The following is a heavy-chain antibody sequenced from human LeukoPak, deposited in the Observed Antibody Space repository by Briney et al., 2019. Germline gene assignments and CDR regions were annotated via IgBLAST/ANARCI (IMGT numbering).Heavy chain of an antibody. J-gene: IGHJ4*02. CDR3: ARSTWAAKSPSDY. V-gene: IGHV1-18*01. D-gene: IGHD5/OR15-5a*01. CDR1: GYTFTSYG. CDR2: ISAYNGNT. Sequence: ASVKVSCKASGYTFTSYGISWVRQSPGQGLEWMGWISAYNGNTNYAQKFQGRVTMTRNTSISTAYMELSSLRSEDTAVYYCARSTWAAKSPSDYWGQGTLVTVSS.